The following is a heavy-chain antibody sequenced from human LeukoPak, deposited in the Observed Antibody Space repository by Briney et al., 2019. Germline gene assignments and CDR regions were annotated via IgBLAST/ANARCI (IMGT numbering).Heavy chain of an antibody. V-gene: IGHV4-38-2*02. CDR3: ARRVVGATYYWYFDL. CDR1: GYSISTGYY. Sequence: SETLSLTCTVSGYSISTGYYWGWIRQPPGKGLEWIGYIYYSGSTNYNPSLKSRVTISVDTSKNQFSLKLSSVTAADTAVYYCARRVVGATYYWYFDLWGRGTLVTVSS. CDR2: IYYSGST. J-gene: IGHJ2*01. D-gene: IGHD1-26*01.